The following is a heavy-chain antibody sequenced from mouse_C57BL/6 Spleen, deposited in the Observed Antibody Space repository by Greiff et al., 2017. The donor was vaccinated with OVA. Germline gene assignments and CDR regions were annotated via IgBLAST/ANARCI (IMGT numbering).Heavy chain of an antibody. CDR2: ISSGSSTI. J-gene: IGHJ1*03. CDR3: ARGGEYFDV. CDR1: GFTFSDYG. V-gene: IGHV5-17*01. Sequence: EVQVVESGGGLVKPGGSLKLSCAASGFTFSDYGMHWVRQAPEKGLEWVAYISSGSSTIYYADTVKGRFTISRDNAKNTLFRQMTGLRSEDTAMYYCARGGEYFDVWGTGTTVTVSS.